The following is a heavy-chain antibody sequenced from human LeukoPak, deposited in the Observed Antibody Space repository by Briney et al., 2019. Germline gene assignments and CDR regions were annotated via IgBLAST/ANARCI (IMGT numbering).Heavy chain of an antibody. CDR2: IHPSGST. CDR3: ARGPPPDFDY. V-gene: IGHV4-61*02. Sequence: TLSLTCTVSGGSISSSSYYWSWVRQPAGKGLEWIGRIHPSGSTNYNPSLKSRVTLSVDTSKNQFSLKLSSVTAADTAVYYCARGPPPDFDYWGRGTVVTVSS. CDR1: GGSISSSSYY. J-gene: IGHJ4*02.